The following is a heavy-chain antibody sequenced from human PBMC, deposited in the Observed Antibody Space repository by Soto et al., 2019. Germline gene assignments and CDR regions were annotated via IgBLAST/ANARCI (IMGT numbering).Heavy chain of an antibody. CDR2: ISYDGSNK. CDR1: GFTFSSYG. CDR3: AKPPDPEYSYGSITWYFDY. Sequence: GGSLRLSCAASGFTFSSYGMHWVRQAPGKGLEWVAVISYDGSNKYYADSVKGRFTISRDNSKNTLYLQMNSLRAEDTAVYYCAKPPDPEYSYGSITWYFDYWGQGTLVTVSS. J-gene: IGHJ4*02. V-gene: IGHV3-30*18. D-gene: IGHD5-18*01.